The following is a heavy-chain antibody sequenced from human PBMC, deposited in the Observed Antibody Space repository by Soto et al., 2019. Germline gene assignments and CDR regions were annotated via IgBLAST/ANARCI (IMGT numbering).Heavy chain of an antibody. J-gene: IGHJ4*02. CDR3: AKADSSGFDY. CDR2: ISYDGSNK. CDR1: GFTFSSYG. V-gene: IGHV3-30*18. D-gene: IGHD3-22*01. Sequence: GGSLRLSCAASGFTFSSYGMHWVRQAPGKGLEWVAVISYDGSNKYYADSVKGRFTISRDNSKNTLYLQMNSLRAEDTAVYYFAKADSSGFDYWGQGTLVTVSS.